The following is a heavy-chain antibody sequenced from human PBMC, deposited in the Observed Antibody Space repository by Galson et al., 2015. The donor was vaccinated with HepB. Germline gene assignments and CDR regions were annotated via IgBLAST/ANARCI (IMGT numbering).Heavy chain of an antibody. CDR3: AADSVGYCSSTSCWYYYYGMDV. Sequence: SVKVSCKASGFTFTSSAVQWVRQARGQRLEWIGWIVVGSGNTNYAQKFQERVTITRDMSTSTAYMELSSLRSEDTAVYYCAADSVGYCSSTSCWYYYYGMDVWGQGTTVTVSS. V-gene: IGHV1-58*01. J-gene: IGHJ6*02. D-gene: IGHD2-2*01. CDR2: IVVGSGNT. CDR1: GFTFTSSA.